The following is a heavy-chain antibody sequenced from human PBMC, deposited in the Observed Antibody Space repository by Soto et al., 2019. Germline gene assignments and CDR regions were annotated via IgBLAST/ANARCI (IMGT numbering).Heavy chain of an antibody. CDR1: DYTFTGYF. D-gene: IGHD6-6*01. V-gene: IGHV1-2*04. J-gene: IGHJ3*02. CDR2: INPNSGVT. Sequence: QVHLVQSGAEVKMPGASVKVSCKASDYTFTGYFIHWVRQAPGQGLEWVGWINPNSGVTGYAQRFQGWVTMTRDTSISTAYMELSGLKSDDTAMYYCAREVTIAARPLKAFDIWGQGTMVIVSS. CDR3: AREVTIAARPLKAFDI.